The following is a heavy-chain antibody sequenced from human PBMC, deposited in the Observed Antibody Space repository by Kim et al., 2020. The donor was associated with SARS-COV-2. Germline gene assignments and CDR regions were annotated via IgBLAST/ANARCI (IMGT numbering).Heavy chain of an antibody. V-gene: IGHV4-39*07. Sequence: NPSLKSRVTISVDTSKNQFSLRLSSVSAADTAVYYCAIPMPYSSGWYPGYWGQGTLVTVSS. J-gene: IGHJ4*02. D-gene: IGHD6-19*01. CDR3: AIPMPYSSGWYPGY.